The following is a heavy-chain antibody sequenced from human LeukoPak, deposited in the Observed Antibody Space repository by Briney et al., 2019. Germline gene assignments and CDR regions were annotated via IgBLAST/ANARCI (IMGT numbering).Heavy chain of an antibody. J-gene: IGHJ5*02. CDR3: ARSFTYYYGSGSYP. D-gene: IGHD3-10*01. V-gene: IGHV1-69*04. Sequence: ASVKVSCKASGYTFTSYGISWVRQAPGQGLEWMGRIIPILGIANYAQKFQGRVTITADKSTSTAYMELSSLRSEDTAVYYCARSFTYYYGSGSYPWGQGTLVTVSS. CDR1: GYTFTSYG. CDR2: IIPILGIA.